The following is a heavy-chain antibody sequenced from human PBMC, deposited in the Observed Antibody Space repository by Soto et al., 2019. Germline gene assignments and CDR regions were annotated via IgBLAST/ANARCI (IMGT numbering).Heavy chain of an antibody. CDR3: ARSQEDCSGGSCHYYYYYGMDV. V-gene: IGHV4-34*01. CDR2: INHSGST. D-gene: IGHD2-15*01. J-gene: IGHJ6*02. Sequence: SETLSLTCAVYGGSFSGYYWSWIRQPPGKGLEWIGEINHSGSTNYNPSLKSRVTISVDTSKNQFSLKLSSVTAADTAVYYCARSQEDCSGGSCHYYYYYGMDVWGQGTTVTVSS. CDR1: GGSFSGYY.